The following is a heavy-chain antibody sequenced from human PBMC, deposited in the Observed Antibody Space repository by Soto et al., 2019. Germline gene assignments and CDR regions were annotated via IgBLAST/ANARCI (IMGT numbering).Heavy chain of an antibody. D-gene: IGHD6-13*01. CDR3: ARAKKGIAAAENWFDP. CDR1: GGSISSGGYY. J-gene: IGHJ5*02. CDR2: IYYSGST. Sequence: SETLSLTCTVSGGSISSGGYYWSWIRQHPGKGLEWIGYIYYSGSTYYNPSLKSRVTISVDTSKNQFSLKLSSVTAADTAVYYCARAKKGIAAAENWFDPWGQGTLVTVSS. V-gene: IGHV4-31*03.